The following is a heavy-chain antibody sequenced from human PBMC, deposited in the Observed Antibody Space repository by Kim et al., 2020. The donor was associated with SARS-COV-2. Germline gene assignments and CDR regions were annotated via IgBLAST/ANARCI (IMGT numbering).Heavy chain of an antibody. CDR2: INHSGST. J-gene: IGHJ6*02. V-gene: IGHV4-34*01. CDR1: GGSFSGYY. CDR3: ARGHNSRIVIGYYYYYGMDV. D-gene: IGHD2-21*01. Sequence: SETLSLTCAVYGGSFSGYYWSWIRQPPGKGLEWIGEINHSGSTNYNPSLKSRVTISVDTSTNQFSLKLSSVTAADTAVYYCARGHNSRIVIGYYYYYGMDVWGQGTTVTVSS.